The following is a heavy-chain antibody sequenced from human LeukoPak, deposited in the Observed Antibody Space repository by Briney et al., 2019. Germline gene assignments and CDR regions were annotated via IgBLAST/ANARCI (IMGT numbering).Heavy chain of an antibody. J-gene: IGHJ3*02. CDR2: ISSSSSYI. CDR3: ARGRGYSGYDAFDI. Sequence: GGSLRLSCAASGFTFSSYSMNWVRQAPGKGLDWVSSISSSSSYIYYADSVKGRFTISRDNAKNSLYLQMNSLRAEETAVYYCARGRGYSGYDAFDIWGQGTMVTVSS. V-gene: IGHV3-21*01. D-gene: IGHD5-12*01. CDR1: GFTFSSYS.